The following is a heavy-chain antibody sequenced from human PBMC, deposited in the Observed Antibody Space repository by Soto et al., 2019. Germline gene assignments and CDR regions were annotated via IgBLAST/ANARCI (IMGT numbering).Heavy chain of an antibody. CDR3: ARGRAYSSITSNWFDP. CDR1: GGSFSGYY. D-gene: IGHD6-13*01. CDR2: INHRGST. Sequence: SETLSLTCAVYGGSFSGYYWSWIRQPPGKGLEWIGEINHRGSTNYNPSLKSRVTISVDTSKNQFSLKLSSVTAADTAVYYCARGRAYSSITSNWFDPWGQGTLVTVSS. J-gene: IGHJ5*02. V-gene: IGHV4-34*01.